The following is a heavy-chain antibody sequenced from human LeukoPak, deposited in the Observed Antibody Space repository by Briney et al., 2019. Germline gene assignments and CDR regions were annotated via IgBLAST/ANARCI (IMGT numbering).Heavy chain of an antibody. J-gene: IGHJ4*02. CDR2: IIPSFVTA. Sequence: EASVKLSCKASGGTFSSYSIIWVRQAPGQGLEWMGGIIPSFVTANYAQKFGCRVTLPAEPSTSTAYLALSSPTSEDTAVYYCERRERNWNYFDYWGQGTLVTVSS. V-gene: IGHV1-69*13. D-gene: IGHD1-20*01. CDR3: ERRERNWNYFDY. CDR1: GGTFSSYS.